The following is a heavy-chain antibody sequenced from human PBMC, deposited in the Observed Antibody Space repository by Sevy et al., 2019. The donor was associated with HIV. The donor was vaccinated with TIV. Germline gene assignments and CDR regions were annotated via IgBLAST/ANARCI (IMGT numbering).Heavy chain of an antibody. V-gene: IGHV1-24*01. CDR2: FDPEDGET. J-gene: IGHJ4*02. CDR3: AITKDYYDNSGYPFDY. CDR1: GYTLSELS. Sequence: ASVKVSCKVFGYTLSELSMHWVRQTPGKGVDWMGSFDPEDGETIYAQKFQGRVAMTGDTSTDTAYMELRSLRSEDTAVFYCAITKDYYDNSGYPFDYWGQGTLVTVSS. D-gene: IGHD3-22*01.